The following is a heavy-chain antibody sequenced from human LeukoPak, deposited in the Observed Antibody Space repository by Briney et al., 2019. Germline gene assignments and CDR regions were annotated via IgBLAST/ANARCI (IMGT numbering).Heavy chain of an antibody. V-gene: IGHV1-24*01. CDR3: AATTHYYDSSGYFRWFGP. Sequence: ASVKVSCKVSGNTLTELSMHWVRQAPGKGLEWMGGFDSEDGETVYAQNFQGRVTMTEDTFTDTAYMELTSLRSEDTAVYYCAATTHYYDSSGYFRWFGPWGQGTLVTVSS. D-gene: IGHD3-22*01. CDR2: FDSEDGET. J-gene: IGHJ5*02. CDR1: GNTLTELS.